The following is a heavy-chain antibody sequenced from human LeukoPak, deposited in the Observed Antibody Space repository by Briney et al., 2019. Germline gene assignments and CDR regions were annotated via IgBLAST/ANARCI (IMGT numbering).Heavy chain of an antibody. CDR3: ARVKSYAFDY. J-gene: IGHJ4*02. Sequence: SGGSLRLSCAASGFTVTGTYMSWVRQAPGKGLEWVSLIYVGGSTFYADSVKGRFNISRDNSKNTVYLQMNSLRAEDTAVYYCARVKSYAFDYWGQGSLVTVSS. CDR2: IYVGGST. CDR1: GFTVTGTY. D-gene: IGHD1-26*01. V-gene: IGHV3-53*01.